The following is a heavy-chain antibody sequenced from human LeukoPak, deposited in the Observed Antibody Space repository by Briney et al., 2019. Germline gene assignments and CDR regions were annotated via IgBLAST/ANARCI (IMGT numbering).Heavy chain of an antibody. Sequence: ASXXVSCKASGYTFTGYHMHWVRQAPGQGLEWMGWINPNSGGTNYAQKFQGRVTMTRDTSINTAYMELSSLRSDDTAVYFCARSLLMATTTYDYWGQGTLVTVSS. CDR1: GYTFTGYH. CDR2: INPNSGGT. D-gene: IGHD1-26*01. CDR3: ARSLLMATTTYDY. V-gene: IGHV1-2*02. J-gene: IGHJ4*02.